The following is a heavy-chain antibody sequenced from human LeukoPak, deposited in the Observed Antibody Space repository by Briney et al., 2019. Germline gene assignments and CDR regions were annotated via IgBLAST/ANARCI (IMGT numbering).Heavy chain of an antibody. D-gene: IGHD2-2*01. CDR2: IDPSDSYT. V-gene: IGHV5-10-1*01. Sequence: GESLKISCKGSGYSFTSYWISWVRQMPGKGLEWMGRIDPSDSYTNYSPPFEGHVIISADKSSSTAYLQWSRLRASDTAMYYCARTSRDCSTISCHQPLDYWGQGTLLTVSS. CDR1: GYSFTSYW. J-gene: IGHJ4*02. CDR3: ARTSRDCSTISCHQPLDY.